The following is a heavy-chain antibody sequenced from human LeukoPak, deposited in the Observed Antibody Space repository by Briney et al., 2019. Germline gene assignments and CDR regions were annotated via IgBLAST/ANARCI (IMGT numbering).Heavy chain of an antibody. Sequence: PSETLSLTCAVYGGSFSGYYWSWIRQPPGKGLEWIGEINHSGSTNYNPSLKSRVTISVDTSKNQFSLELSSVTAADTAVYYCARVVVVTARYFDYWGQGTLVTVSS. CDR2: INHSGST. D-gene: IGHD2-21*02. CDR1: GGSFSGYY. V-gene: IGHV4-34*01. J-gene: IGHJ4*02. CDR3: ARVVVVTARYFDY.